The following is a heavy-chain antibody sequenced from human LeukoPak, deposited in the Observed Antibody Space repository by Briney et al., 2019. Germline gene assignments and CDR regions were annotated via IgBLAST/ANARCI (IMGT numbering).Heavy chain of an antibody. V-gene: IGHV3-48*04. Sequence: GGSLRLSCAASGFTFSSYSMNWVRQAPGKGLEWVSYISSSGSTIYYADSVKGRFTISRDNARNSLYLQMNSLRAEDTAVYYCARDNYDSSGPYYFDYWGQGTLVTVSS. D-gene: IGHD3-22*01. CDR3: ARDNYDSSGPYYFDY. CDR2: ISSSGSTI. J-gene: IGHJ4*02. CDR1: GFTFSSYS.